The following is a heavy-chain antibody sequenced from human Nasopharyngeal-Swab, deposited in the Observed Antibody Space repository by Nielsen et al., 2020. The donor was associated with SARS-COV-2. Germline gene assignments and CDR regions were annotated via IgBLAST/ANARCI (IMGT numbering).Heavy chain of an antibody. Sequence: GGSLRLSCAASGFTVSSNYMSWVRQAPGKGLEWVSVIYSGGSTYYADSVKGRFTISRDNSKNTLYLQMNSLRAEDTAVYYCARGGAVAGNDYYYGMDVWGQGTTVTVSS. CDR1: GFTVSSNY. D-gene: IGHD6-19*01. CDR2: IYSGGST. J-gene: IGHJ6*02. CDR3: ARGGAVAGNDYYYGMDV. V-gene: IGHV3-66*01.